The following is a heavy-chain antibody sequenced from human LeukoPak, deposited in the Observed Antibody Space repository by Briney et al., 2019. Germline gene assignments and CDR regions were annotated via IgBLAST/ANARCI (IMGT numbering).Heavy chain of an antibody. V-gene: IGHV3-33*06. CDR1: GFTFSNYG. CDR2: IWYDGSNK. CDR3: AKAGFTVAYFDY. Sequence: GRSLRLPXAASGFTFSNYGMHWVRQAPGKGLEWVAVIWYDGSNKYYVDSVKGRFTISRDNSKNTLYLQMNSLRAEDTAVYYCAKAGFTVAYFDYWGQGTLVTVSS. D-gene: IGHD4-23*01. J-gene: IGHJ4*02.